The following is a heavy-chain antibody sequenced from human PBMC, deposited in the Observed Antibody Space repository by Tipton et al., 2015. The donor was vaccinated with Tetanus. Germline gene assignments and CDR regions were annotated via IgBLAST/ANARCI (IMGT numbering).Heavy chain of an antibody. CDR1: GFTVSSNY. CDR3: ARGMAEASNCGGDCYSDY. Sequence: VQLVQSGGGLIQPGESLRLSCAASGFTVSSNYMTWVRQAPGKGLEWVSLIYSGGNTYYADSVKGRFTISRDNAKNSLYLQMISLRAEDTAVYSCARGMAEASNCGGDCYSDYWGQGALVTVSS. V-gene: IGHV3-53*01. J-gene: IGHJ4*02. CDR2: IYSGGNT. D-gene: IGHD2-21*02.